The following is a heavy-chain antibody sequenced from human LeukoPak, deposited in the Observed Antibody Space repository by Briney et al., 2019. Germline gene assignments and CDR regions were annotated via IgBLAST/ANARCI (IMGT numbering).Heavy chain of an antibody. CDR1: GDSVSRSDSY. V-gene: IGHV4-39*01. CDR3: AGRRYYDGSGYLE. CDR2: IYFSGRT. D-gene: IGHD3-22*01. Sequence: SETLSLTCSVSGDSVSRSDSYWDWIRQPPGKGLEWMGTIYFSGRTYYSPSLKSRVTMSVDPSNNQFSLNLRSVTAADTAVYYCAGRRYYDGSGYLEWGQGTLLSVSS. J-gene: IGHJ1*01.